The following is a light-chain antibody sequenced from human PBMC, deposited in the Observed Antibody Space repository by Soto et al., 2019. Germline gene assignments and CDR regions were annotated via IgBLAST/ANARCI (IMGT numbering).Light chain of an antibody. CDR1: QSVSSSY. Sequence: EILLTQSPFTLSVSPGDRATLSCRASQSVSSSYLAWYQQKPGQAPRLLIYDASTRATGIPDRFSGSGSGTDFTLTISRLEPDDFATYYCQQYNNWPPWTFGQGTKVDIK. CDR2: DAS. CDR3: QQYNNWPPWT. J-gene: IGKJ1*01. V-gene: IGKV3D-20*02.